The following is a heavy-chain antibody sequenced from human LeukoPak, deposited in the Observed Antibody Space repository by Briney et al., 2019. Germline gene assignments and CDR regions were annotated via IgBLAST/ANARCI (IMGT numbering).Heavy chain of an antibody. V-gene: IGHV3-30-3*01. Sequence: GGSLRLSCAASGFTFSSYAMHWVRQAPGKGLGWVAVISYDGSNKYYADSVKGRFTISRDNSKNTLYLQMNSLRAEDTAVYYCARERRYSGYDFDYWGQGTLVTVSS. J-gene: IGHJ4*02. CDR1: GFTFSSYA. CDR2: ISYDGSNK. D-gene: IGHD5-12*01. CDR3: ARERRYSGYDFDY.